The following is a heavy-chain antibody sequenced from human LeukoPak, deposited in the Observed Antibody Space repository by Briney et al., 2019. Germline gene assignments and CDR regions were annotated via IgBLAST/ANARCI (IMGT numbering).Heavy chain of an antibody. V-gene: IGHV4-59*08. CDR3: ARHPSYYGRIDY. Sequence: SETLSLTCTVSGGSISSYYWSWIRQPPGKGLEWIGYISYSGSTNYNPSLKSRVTISVDTSKNQFPLKLSSVTAADTAVYYCARHPSYYGRIDYWGQGTLVTVSS. D-gene: IGHD3-10*01. J-gene: IGHJ4*02. CDR2: ISYSGST. CDR1: GGSISSYY.